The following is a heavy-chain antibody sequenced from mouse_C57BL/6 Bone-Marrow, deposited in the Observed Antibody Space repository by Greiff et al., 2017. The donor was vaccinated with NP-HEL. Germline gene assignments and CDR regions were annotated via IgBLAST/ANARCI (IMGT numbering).Heavy chain of an antibody. CDR1: GFTFSSYG. Sequence: EVMLVESGGDLVKPGGSLKLSCAASGFTFSSYGMSWVRQTPDKRLEWVATISSGGSYTYYLDSVKGRFTISRDNAKNTLYLQMSSLKSEDTAMYYCARQITTVVAPMDYWGQGTSVTVSS. CDR2: ISSGGSYT. J-gene: IGHJ4*01. CDR3: ARQITTVVAPMDY. D-gene: IGHD1-1*01. V-gene: IGHV5-6*01.